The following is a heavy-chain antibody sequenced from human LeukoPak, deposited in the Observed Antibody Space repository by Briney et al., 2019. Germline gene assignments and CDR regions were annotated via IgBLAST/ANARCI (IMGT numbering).Heavy chain of an antibody. J-gene: IGHJ4*02. V-gene: IGHV4-38-2*02. D-gene: IGHD4-17*01. Sequence: PSETLSLTCTVSGYSIISDYYWGWIRPPPGKGLEWIGNIYHSGSTYYNPSFKSRVTISVDTSKNQFSLKLSSVTAADTAVYYCARVPTVTFFDYWGQGTLVTVSS. CDR2: IYHSGST. CDR1: GYSIISDYY. CDR3: ARVPTVTFFDY.